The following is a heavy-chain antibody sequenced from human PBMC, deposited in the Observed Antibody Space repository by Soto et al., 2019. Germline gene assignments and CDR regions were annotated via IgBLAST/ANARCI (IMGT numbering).Heavy chain of an antibody. J-gene: IGHJ4*02. Sequence: ESGGGVVQPGRSLRLSCAASGFTFSSYGMHWVRQAPGKGLEWVAVISYDGSNKYYADSVKGRFTISRDNSKNTLYLQMNSLRAEDTAVYYCAKDPSIAAAGGYYFDYWGQGTLVTVSS. CDR3: AKDPSIAAAGGYYFDY. CDR1: GFTFSSYG. CDR2: ISYDGSNK. V-gene: IGHV3-30*18. D-gene: IGHD6-13*01.